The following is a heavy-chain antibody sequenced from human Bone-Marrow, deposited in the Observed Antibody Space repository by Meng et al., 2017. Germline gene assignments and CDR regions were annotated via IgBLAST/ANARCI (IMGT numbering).Heavy chain of an antibody. D-gene: IGHD5-12*01. CDR2: IVPIFGTA. CDR1: GGTFSSYA. CDR3: ARERSLVSGYGHKYFDY. J-gene: IGHJ4*02. V-gene: IGHV1-69*05. Sequence: SVKVSCKASGGTFSSYAISWVRQAPGQGLEWMGGIVPIFGTANYAQKFQGRVTNTTDESTSTAYMELSSMRSEDTAVYYCARERSLVSGYGHKYFDYWGQGTLVTVSS.